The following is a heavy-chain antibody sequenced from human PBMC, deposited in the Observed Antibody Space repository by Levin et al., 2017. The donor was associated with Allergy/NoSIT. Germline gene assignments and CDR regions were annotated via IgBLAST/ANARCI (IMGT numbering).Heavy chain of an antibody. CDR3: ASKEVATITSSYYDYGMDV. V-gene: IGHV1-69*13. D-gene: IGHD5-12*01. Sequence: EASVKVSCKASGGTFSSYAISWVRQAPGQGLEWMGGIIPIFGTANYAQKFQGRVTITADESTSTAYMELSSLRSEDTAVYYCASKEVATITSSYYDYGMDVWGQGTTVTVSS. CDR1: GGTFSSYA. CDR2: IIPIFGTA. J-gene: IGHJ6*02.